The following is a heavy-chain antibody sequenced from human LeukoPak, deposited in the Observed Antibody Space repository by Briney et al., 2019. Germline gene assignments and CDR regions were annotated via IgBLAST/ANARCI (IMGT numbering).Heavy chain of an antibody. CDR1: GFTFSSYT. D-gene: IGHD6-13*01. CDR3: AKRYSSSWPPALFDY. Sequence: GGSLRLSCAASGFTFSSYTMNWVRQAPGKGLEWVSAISGSGGSTYYADSVKGRFTISRDNSKNTLYLQMNSLRAEDTAVYYCAKRYSSSWPPALFDYWGQGTLVTVSS. CDR2: ISGSGGST. V-gene: IGHV3-23*01. J-gene: IGHJ4*02.